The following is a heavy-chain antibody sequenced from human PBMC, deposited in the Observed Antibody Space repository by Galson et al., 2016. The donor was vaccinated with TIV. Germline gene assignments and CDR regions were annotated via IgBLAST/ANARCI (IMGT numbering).Heavy chain of an antibody. D-gene: IGHD3-22*01. Sequence: SVKVSCKASGVTFSNYAINWVRQAPGQGLEWMGGITAMFGTNDYAQKFQGRVTITADKSTSTVYLDLNSLRSEDTAFYYWARAFGYHYERSGYYGWGQGHPATVSS. CDR2: ITAMFGTN. J-gene: IGHJ4*02. CDR1: GVTFSNYA. V-gene: IGHV1-69*06. CDR3: ARAFGYHYERSGYYG.